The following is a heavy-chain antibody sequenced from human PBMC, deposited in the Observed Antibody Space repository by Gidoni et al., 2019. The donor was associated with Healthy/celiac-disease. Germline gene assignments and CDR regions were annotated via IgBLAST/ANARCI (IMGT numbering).Heavy chain of an antibody. Sequence: EVQLLETGGGLVQPGGSLRLSCSASGFTFSSYAMRWVRQAPGKGMEWVSAISGSGGSTYYADAVKGRFTISRDNSKNTLYLKMNSLRAEDTAVYYCASVLLPLWGRGTLVTVSS. CDR2: ISGSGGST. CDR1: GFTFSSYA. J-gene: IGHJ2*01. D-gene: IGHD3-10*01. CDR3: ASVLLPL. V-gene: IGHV3-23*01.